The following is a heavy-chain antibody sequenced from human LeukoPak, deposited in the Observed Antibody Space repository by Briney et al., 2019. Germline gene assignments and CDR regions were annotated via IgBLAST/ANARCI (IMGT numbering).Heavy chain of an antibody. CDR3: AVTYYYDSSGARIDY. J-gene: IGHJ4*02. CDR1: GYTFTSYH. D-gene: IGHD3-22*01. V-gene: IGHV1-46*01. Sequence: ASVKVSCKASGYTFTSYHMHWVRQAPGQGLEWMGIINPSGGSTSHAQKFQGRVTMTRDTSTSTVYMELSSLRSEDTAVYYCAVTYYYDSSGARIDYWGQGTLVTVSS. CDR2: INPSGGST.